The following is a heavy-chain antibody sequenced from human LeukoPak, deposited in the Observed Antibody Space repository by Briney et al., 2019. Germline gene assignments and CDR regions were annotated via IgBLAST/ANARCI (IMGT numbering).Heavy chain of an antibody. D-gene: IGHD3-10*01. CDR1: GYTFTSYA. CDR3: ARGGSGSYRMVDP. V-gene: IGHV1-3*01. CDR2: INAGNGNT. J-gene: IGHJ5*02. Sequence: GASVKGSCKASGYTFTSYAMHWVRQAPGQRLEWMGWINAGNGNTKYSQKFQGRVTITRDTSASTAYMELSSLRSEDTAVYYCARGGSGSYRMVDPWGQGTLVTVSS.